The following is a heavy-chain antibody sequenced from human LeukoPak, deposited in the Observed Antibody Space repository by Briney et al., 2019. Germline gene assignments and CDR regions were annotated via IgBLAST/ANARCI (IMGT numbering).Heavy chain of an antibody. CDR2: INHSVST. CDR1: GGSFSGYY. Sequence: PSETLSLTCAVYGGSFSGYYWSWIRQPPGKGLVWIVEINHSVSTNYNPSLKSRVTISVDTSKNQFSLKLSSVTAADTAVYYCARGRIFYVAVAGTMLFDYWGQGTLVTVSS. V-gene: IGHV4-34*01. D-gene: IGHD6-19*01. J-gene: IGHJ4*02. CDR3: ARGRIFYVAVAGTMLFDY.